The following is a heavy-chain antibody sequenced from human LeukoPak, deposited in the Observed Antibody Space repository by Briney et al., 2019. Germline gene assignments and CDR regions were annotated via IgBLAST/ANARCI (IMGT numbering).Heavy chain of an antibody. CDR2: VYGGGTT. Sequence: GGSLRLSCAAPGFTVSSNFMSWVRQAPGKGLEWVSVVYGGGTTYYADSVKGRFSISRDKSKNTLYLQMNSLRAEDTALYYCAREMYCSGGSCYGDAFDIWGQGTMVTVSS. V-gene: IGHV3-66*01. CDR3: AREMYCSGGSCYGDAFDI. J-gene: IGHJ3*02. D-gene: IGHD2-15*01. CDR1: GFTVSSNF.